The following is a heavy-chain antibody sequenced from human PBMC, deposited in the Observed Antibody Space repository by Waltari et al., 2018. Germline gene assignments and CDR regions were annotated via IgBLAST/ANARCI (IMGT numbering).Heavy chain of an antibody. J-gene: IGHJ6*02. CDR1: GGSFSGYY. Sequence: QVQLQKWGAGLLKPSETLSPTCAVYGGSFSGYYWSWIRQPPGKGLEWIGEINHSGSTNYNPSLKSRVTISIDTSKNQFSRKLSSVTAADTAVYYCASPGGGGRMDVWGQGTTVTVSS. CDR2: INHSGST. V-gene: IGHV4-34*01. CDR3: ASPGGGGRMDV.